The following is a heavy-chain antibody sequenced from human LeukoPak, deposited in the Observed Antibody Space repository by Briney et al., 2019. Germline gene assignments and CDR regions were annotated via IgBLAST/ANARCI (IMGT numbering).Heavy chain of an antibody. CDR2: IIPILDIA. J-gene: IGHJ4*02. Sequence: ASVKVSCKASGGTFSSYAISWVRQAPGQGLEWMGRIIPILDIANYAQKFQGRVTITADKSTSTAYMELSSLRSEDTPVYYCARDPAATAGVAAAGSYYFDYWGQGTLVTVSS. D-gene: IGHD6-13*01. CDR3: ARDPAATAGVAAAGSYYFDY. V-gene: IGHV1-69*04. CDR1: GGTFSSYA.